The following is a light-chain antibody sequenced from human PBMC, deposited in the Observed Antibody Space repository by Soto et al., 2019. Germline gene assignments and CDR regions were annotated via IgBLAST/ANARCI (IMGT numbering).Light chain of an antibody. CDR1: QSVSSSC. J-gene: IGKJ4*01. V-gene: IGKV3-20*01. CDR3: QQYGNSPALT. CDR2: GVS. Sequence: DIVLTQSPGTLSLSPGERATLSCRASQSVSSSCLAWYQQKPGQAPRLLIYGVSSRATGIPDRFSGSGSGTDFTLTISRLEPEDCAVYYCQQYGNSPALTFGGGTNVEIK.